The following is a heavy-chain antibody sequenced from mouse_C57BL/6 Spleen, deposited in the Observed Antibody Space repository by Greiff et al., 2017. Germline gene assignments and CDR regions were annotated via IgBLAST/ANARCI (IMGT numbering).Heavy chain of an antibody. CDR3: ARSDAMDY. CDR2: IYPGSGNT. J-gene: IGHJ4*01. Sequence: QVQLQQSGAELVRPGASVKLSCKASGYTFTDYYINWVKQRPGQGLEWIARIYPGSGNTYYNEKFKGKATLTAEKSSSTAYMHLSSLTSEDSAVYFCARSDAMDYWGQGTSVTVSS. CDR1: GYTFTDYY. V-gene: IGHV1-76*01.